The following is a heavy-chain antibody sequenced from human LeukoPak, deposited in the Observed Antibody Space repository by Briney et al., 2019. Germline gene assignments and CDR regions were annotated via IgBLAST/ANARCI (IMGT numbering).Heavy chain of an antibody. Sequence: GESLEISCKGSGYSFTSYWIGWARQMPGKGLEWMGIIYPGDSGTRYSPSFQGQVTISADKSISTAYLQWSSLKASDTAMYYCARLNGDYSNTNDFDYWGQGTLVTVSS. V-gene: IGHV5-51*01. J-gene: IGHJ4*02. D-gene: IGHD4-17*01. CDR2: IYPGDSGT. CDR1: GYSFTSYW. CDR3: ARLNGDYSNTNDFDY.